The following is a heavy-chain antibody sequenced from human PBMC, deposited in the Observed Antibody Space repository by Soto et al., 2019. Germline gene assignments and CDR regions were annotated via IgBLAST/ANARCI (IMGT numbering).Heavy chain of an antibody. Sequence: EVQLLESCGGLVQPGVSLRLSCAASGFTFSSYAMSWVRQAPGKGLEWVSSISGRGGSTYYADSVKGRCTISRDNSKNTLYLQMNSLRAEDTAVYYCATELHTSSGWPQVNYWGQGTLVTLSS. D-gene: IGHD6-19*01. J-gene: IGHJ4*02. CDR3: ATELHTSSGWPQVNY. V-gene: IGHV3-23*01. CDR2: ISGRGGST. CDR1: GFTFSSYA.